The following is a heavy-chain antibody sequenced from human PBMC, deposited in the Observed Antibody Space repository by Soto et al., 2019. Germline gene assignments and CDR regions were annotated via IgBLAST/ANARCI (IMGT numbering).Heavy chain of an antibody. V-gene: IGHV3-66*01. CDR1: GFTVSSNY. Sequence: EVQLVESGGGLVQPGGSLRLSCAASGFTVSSNYMSWVRQAPGKGLEWVSVIYSGGSTYYADSVKGRFTISRDNSKNTLYLQMNSLRAEDTAVYYCATFGGVIAPPGNFDYWGQGTLVTVSS. CDR2: IYSGGST. J-gene: IGHJ4*02. CDR3: ATFGGVIAPPGNFDY. D-gene: IGHD3-16*02.